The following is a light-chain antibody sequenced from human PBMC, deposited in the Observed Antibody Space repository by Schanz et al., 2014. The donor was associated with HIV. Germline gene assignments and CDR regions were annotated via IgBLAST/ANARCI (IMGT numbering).Light chain of an antibody. V-gene: IGKV3-20*01. Sequence: EIVLTQSPGSLSLSPGERASLSCRASQSVSTNSLGWYQQKRGQVPRLLIYSASRRANGIPDRFSGSGSGTDFTLTISRLEPEDFAVYYCQQSGDSGGTFGGGTKVEIK. J-gene: IGKJ4*01. CDR2: SAS. CDR1: QSVSTNS. CDR3: QQSGDSGGT.